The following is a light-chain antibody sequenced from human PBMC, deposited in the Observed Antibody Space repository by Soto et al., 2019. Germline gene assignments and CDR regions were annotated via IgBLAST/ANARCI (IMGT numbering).Light chain of an antibody. Sequence: EIAMTQSPVTLSVSPGGRATLSCRPRESVASNVAWYQQTFGQPPRLIIYKASNRATGIPARFSGSGSGTEFTLTISGLQSEDVAVYYCQQYILRPYTFGQGTKVEI. V-gene: IGKV3D-15*01. J-gene: IGKJ2*01. CDR2: KAS. CDR1: ESVASN. CDR3: QQYILRPYT.